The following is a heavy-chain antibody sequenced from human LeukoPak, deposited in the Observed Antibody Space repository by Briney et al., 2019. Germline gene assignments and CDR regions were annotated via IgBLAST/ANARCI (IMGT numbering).Heavy chain of an antibody. V-gene: IGHV3-15*01. CDR1: GFTFSSSW. CDR3: TTDGVGVEGATYDN. CDR2: IKAKAHGGTI. J-gene: IGHJ4*02. D-gene: IGHD1-26*01. Sequence: GESLRLSCAASGFTFSSSWMSWVRQAPGKGLEWVGRIKAKAHGGTIEYAAPVKGRFTISRDDSKNTLYLQMNSLKTEDTAVYYCTTDGVGVEGATYDNWGQGTLVSVSS.